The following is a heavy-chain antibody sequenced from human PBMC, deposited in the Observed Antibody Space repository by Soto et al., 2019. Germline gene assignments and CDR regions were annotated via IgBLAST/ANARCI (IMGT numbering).Heavy chain of an antibody. CDR3: ASAPSYGSDAEDY. D-gene: IGHD5-18*01. CDR1: GYTLTSYG. V-gene: IGHV1-18*04. J-gene: IGHJ4*02. Sequence: SVKVCCKASGYTLTSYGIRWVRQAPGQGLEWMGWISAYNGNTNYAQRLQGRVTMTTDTSTSIAYMELRSLRSDDTAVYYCASAPSYGSDAEDYWVQGTLVTSPQ. CDR2: ISAYNGNT.